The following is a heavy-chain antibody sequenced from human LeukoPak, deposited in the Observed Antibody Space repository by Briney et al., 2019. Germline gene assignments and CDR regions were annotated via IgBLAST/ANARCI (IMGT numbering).Heavy chain of an antibody. CDR1: GGSISSYY. J-gene: IGHJ3*02. Sequence: SETLSLTCTVSGGSISSYYWNWIRQPPGKGLEWIGYIYNSGTTNYNPSLKSRVTISVDTSKNQFSLRLSSVTAADTAVYYCASVDRYYYDSSGYYDAFDIWGQGTMVTVSS. D-gene: IGHD3-22*01. V-gene: IGHV4-59*01. CDR2: IYNSGTT. CDR3: ASVDRYYYDSSGYYDAFDI.